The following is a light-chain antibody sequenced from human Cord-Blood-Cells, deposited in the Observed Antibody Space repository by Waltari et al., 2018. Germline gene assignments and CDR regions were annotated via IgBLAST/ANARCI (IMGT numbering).Light chain of an antibody. Sequence: DIQMTQSPSSLSASVGDRVTITCQASQDISNYLNWYQQKPGKAPKLLIYDASNLETGVPSRCSGSGSGTDFTFTISSLQPEDIATYYRQQYDNLPLTFGGGTKVEIK. CDR2: DAS. CDR3: QQYDNLPLT. J-gene: IGKJ4*01. CDR1: QDISNY. V-gene: IGKV1-33*01.